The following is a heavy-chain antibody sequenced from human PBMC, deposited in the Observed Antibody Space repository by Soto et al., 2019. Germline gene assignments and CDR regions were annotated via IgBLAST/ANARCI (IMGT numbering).Heavy chain of an antibody. CDR3: AKDPANWGYYFDY. CDR1: GFTFSSYG. J-gene: IGHJ4*02. D-gene: IGHD7-27*01. Sequence: GGSLRLSCAASGFTFSSYGMHWVRQAPGKGLEWVAVISYDGSNKYYADSVKGRFTISRDNSKNTLYLQMNSLRAEDTAVYYCAKDPANWGYYFDYWGQGTLVTVSS. CDR2: ISYDGSNK. V-gene: IGHV3-30*18.